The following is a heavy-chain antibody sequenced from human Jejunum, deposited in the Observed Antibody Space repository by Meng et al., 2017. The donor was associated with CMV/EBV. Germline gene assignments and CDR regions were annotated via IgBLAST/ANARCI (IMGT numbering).Heavy chain of an antibody. D-gene: IGHD3-16*01. CDR1: GFTFSIHW. J-gene: IGHJ5*02. CDR3: VRGGLKGFDP. CDR2: IYSAGNA. V-gene: IGHV3-66*02. Sequence: SCADSGFTFSIHWMSWGRQAPGKGLEWISVIYSAGNAHYADSEKGRFTISRDTSKNTVYLQLNSLRPEDTAVYYCVRGGLKGFDPWGQGTRVTVSS.